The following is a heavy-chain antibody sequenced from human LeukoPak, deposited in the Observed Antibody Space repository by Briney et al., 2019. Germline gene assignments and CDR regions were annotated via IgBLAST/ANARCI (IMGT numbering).Heavy chain of an antibody. CDR1: GFTFSSYS. CDR3: AKDYGSGSYYPY. CDR2: IRYDGSNK. D-gene: IGHD3-10*01. V-gene: IGHV3-30*02. Sequence: GGSLRLSCAASGFTFSSYSMNWVRQAPGKGLEWVAFIRYDGSNKYYADSVKGRFTISRDNSKNTLYLQMNSLRAEDTAVYYCAKDYGSGSYYPYWGQGTLVTVSS. J-gene: IGHJ4*02.